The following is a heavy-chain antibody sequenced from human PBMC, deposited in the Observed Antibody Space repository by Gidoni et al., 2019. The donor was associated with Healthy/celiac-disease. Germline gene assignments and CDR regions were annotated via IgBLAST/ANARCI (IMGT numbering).Heavy chain of an antibody. CDR2: ISSSSSYI. J-gene: IGHJ6*02. CDR1: GFTSSSYS. V-gene: IGHV3-21*01. Sequence: EVQLVESGGGLVKPGGSRRLSSAASGFTSSSYSMNWVRQAPGKGLGGVSSISSSSSYIYYTDSVKGRFTISRDNAKNSLYLRMNSLRAEDTAVYYCARDPYYYGSGSYYGDYYYYGMDVWGQGTTVTVSS. CDR3: ARDPYYYGSGSYYGDYYYYGMDV. D-gene: IGHD3-10*01.